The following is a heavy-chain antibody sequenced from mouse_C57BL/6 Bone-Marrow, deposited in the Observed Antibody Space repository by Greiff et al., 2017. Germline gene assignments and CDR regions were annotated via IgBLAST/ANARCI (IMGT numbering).Heavy chain of an antibody. CDR3: ARNRRGHYYGSKDYYAMDY. D-gene: IGHD1-1*01. CDR2: IWTGGGT. Sequence: VQRVESGPGLVAPSQSLSITCTVSGFSLTSYAISWVRQPPGKGLEWLGVIWTGGGTNYNSALKSRLSISKDNSKSQVFLKMNSLQTVDTARYYCARNRRGHYYGSKDYYAMDYWGQGTSVTVSS. J-gene: IGHJ4*01. V-gene: IGHV2-9-1*01. CDR1: GFSLTSYA.